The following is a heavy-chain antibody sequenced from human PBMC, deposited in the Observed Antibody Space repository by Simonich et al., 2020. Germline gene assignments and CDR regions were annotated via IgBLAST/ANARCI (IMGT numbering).Heavy chain of an antibody. Sequence: LQLQESGPGLVQPSATLSLTCTVSGGSISSSRYYWGWIRQPPGKGLEWIGMIYYRGSTYYNTALKSRVTISVDTSKNQVSLKLSSVTAADTAVYYCARHAGFAFDIWGQGTMVTVSS. CDR3: ARHAGFAFDI. J-gene: IGHJ3*02. V-gene: IGHV4-39*01. CDR2: IYYRGST. CDR1: GGSISSSRYY. D-gene: IGHD6-13*01.